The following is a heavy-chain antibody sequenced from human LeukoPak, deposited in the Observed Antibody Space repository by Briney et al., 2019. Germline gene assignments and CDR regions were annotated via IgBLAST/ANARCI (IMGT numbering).Heavy chain of an antibody. CDR3: ARRYWDAFDI. CDR1: GGSISSYY. Sequence: PSETLSLTCTVSGGSISSYYWSWIRQPPGKGLEWIGYIYYSGSTNYNPSLKSRVTISVDTSKNQFSLKLSSATAADTAVYYCARRYWDAFDIWGQGTMVTVSS. J-gene: IGHJ3*02. D-gene: IGHD2-8*02. V-gene: IGHV4-59*08. CDR2: IYYSGST.